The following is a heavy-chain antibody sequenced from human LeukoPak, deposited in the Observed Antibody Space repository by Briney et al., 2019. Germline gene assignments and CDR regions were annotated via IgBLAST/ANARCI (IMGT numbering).Heavy chain of an antibody. CDR1: GGSISSYY. D-gene: IGHD3-3*01. Sequence: KPSETLSLTCTVSGGSISSYYWSWIRQPPGKGLEWIGYIYYSGSTNYNPSLKSRVTISVDTSKNQFSLKLSSVTAADTAVYYCARDSVAVECIDAFDIWGQGTMVTVSS. CDR3: ARDSVAVECIDAFDI. V-gene: IGHV4-59*01. CDR2: IYYSGST. J-gene: IGHJ3*02.